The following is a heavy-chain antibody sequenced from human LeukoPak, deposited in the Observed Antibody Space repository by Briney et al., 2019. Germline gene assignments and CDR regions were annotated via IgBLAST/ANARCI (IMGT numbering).Heavy chain of an antibody. Sequence: ASVKVSCKASGYTFTGYYMHWVRQAPGQGLEWMGWINPNSGGTNYAQKFQGRVTMTRDTSISTAYMELSRLRSDDTAVYHCAREGHSIAAAGTWFDPWGQGTLVTVSS. V-gene: IGHV1-2*02. CDR3: AREGHSIAAAGTWFDP. CDR2: INPNSGGT. J-gene: IGHJ5*02. D-gene: IGHD6-13*01. CDR1: GYTFTGYY.